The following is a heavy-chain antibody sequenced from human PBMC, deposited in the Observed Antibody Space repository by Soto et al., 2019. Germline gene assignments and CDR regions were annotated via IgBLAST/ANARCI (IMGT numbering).Heavy chain of an antibody. Sequence: SLRLPWAASRFSFSCYWRHWVRHAPGRGLVWGCRMKEDVGTRDYAGSVRGRFTISRDNAKNSLYLQMNSLRVEATAVYDCAGELSGRADVWGQGTTVTFSS. J-gene: IGHJ6*02. D-gene: IGHD3-10*01. V-gene: IGHV3-74*01. CDR2: MKEDVGTR. CDR1: RFSFSCYW. CDR3: AGELSGRADV.